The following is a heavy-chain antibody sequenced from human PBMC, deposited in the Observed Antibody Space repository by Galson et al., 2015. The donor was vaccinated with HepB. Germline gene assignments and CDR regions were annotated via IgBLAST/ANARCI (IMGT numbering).Heavy chain of an antibody. J-gene: IGHJ3*02. CDR2: INPNSGGT. Sequence: SVKVSCKASGYTFTGYYMHWVRQAPGQGLEWMGRINPNSGGTNYAQKFQGRVTMTRDTSISTAYMELSRLRSDDTAVYYCARVSYDPHGGISDAFDIWGQGTMVTVSS. D-gene: IGHD3-16*01. CDR1: GYTFTGYY. CDR3: ARVSYDPHGGISDAFDI. V-gene: IGHV1-2*06.